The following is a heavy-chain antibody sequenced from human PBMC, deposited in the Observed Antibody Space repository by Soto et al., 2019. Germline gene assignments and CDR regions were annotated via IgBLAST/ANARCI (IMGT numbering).Heavy chain of an antibody. CDR2: ISGSGGST. CDR1: GFTFSSYA. Sequence: GGSLRLSCAASGFTFSSYAMSWVRQAPGKGLEWVSAISGSGGSTYYADSVKGRFTISRDNSKNTLYLQMNSLRAEDTAVYYCAKDCYYDSSGCKIFDYWGQGTLVTVSS. J-gene: IGHJ4*02. CDR3: AKDCYYDSSGCKIFDY. D-gene: IGHD3-22*01. V-gene: IGHV3-23*01.